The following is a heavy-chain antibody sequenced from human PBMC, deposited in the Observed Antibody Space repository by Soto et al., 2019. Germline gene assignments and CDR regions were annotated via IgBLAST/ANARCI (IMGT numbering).Heavy chain of an antibody. Sequence: EGQLVESGGGLVQPGGSLRLSCAASGFTFSSFEMNWVRQAPGKGLECVSYISSSGSTKYYADSVTGRFTISRDNAKNSLFLQMNSLRAEDTAVYYCAREGPADGLDIWGQGTMVTVSS. V-gene: IGHV3-48*03. J-gene: IGHJ3*02. CDR3: AREGPADGLDI. CDR2: ISSSGSTK. CDR1: GFTFSSFE.